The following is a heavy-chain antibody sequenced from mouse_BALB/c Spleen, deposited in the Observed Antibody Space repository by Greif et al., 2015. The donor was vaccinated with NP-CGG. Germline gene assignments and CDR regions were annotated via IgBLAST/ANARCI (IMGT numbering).Heavy chain of an antibody. CDR2: INPSNGGT. D-gene: IGHD4-1*01. CDR1: GYTFTSYY. J-gene: IGHJ4*01. CDR3: TRWGWDAMDY. V-gene: IGHV1S81*02. Sequence: QVQLQHSGAELVKPGASVKLSCKASGYTFTSYYMCWVKQRPGQGLEWIGGINPSNGGTNFNEKFKSKATLTVDKSSSTAYRQLSSLTSEDSAVYYCTRWGWDAMDYWGQGTSVTVSS.